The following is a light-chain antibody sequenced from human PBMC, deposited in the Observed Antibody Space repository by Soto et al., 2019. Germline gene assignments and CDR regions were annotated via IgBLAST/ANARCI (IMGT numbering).Light chain of an antibody. Sequence: IVLTQSPGTLSLSPGERATLSCRASQSVTDNYLAWYQHKPGQAPRLLIYDASTRATAIPDRFSGSGSGTDFTLTVTSLEPGDFAVYYCQQYGSSPYAFGQGTKLEIK. V-gene: IGKV3-20*01. CDR1: QSVTDNY. CDR3: QQYGSSPYA. CDR2: DAS. J-gene: IGKJ2*01.